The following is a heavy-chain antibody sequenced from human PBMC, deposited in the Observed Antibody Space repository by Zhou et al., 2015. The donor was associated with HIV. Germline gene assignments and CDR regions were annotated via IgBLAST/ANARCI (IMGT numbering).Heavy chain of an antibody. CDR3: ARASDATAMANYYYYGMDV. J-gene: IGHJ6*02. V-gene: IGHV1-69*06. Sequence: QVLLVQSGAEVKKPGSSVKVSCEASGGTFSNYAVSWVRQAPGQGLEWMGAIIPIFGTVKNAQKFQGRVTITADKSTSTAYMELSSLRSEDTAVYYCARASDATAMANYYYYGMDVWGQGTTVTVSS. D-gene: IGHD5-18*01. CDR1: GGTFSNYA. CDR2: IIPIFGTV.